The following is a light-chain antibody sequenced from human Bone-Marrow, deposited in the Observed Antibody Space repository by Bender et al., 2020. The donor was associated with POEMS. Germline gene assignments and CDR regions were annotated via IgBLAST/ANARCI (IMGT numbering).Light chain of an antibody. CDR3: QAWDSDTQL. Sequence: SYDLTQPPSVSVSPGQTASITCSGDKLGDKYVCWYQQKPGQSPVMVIYEDTKRPSGIPERFSGSNSGNTATLTISGTQAIDEADYYCQAWDSDTQLFGGGTKLTVL. J-gene: IGLJ2*01. CDR2: EDT. V-gene: IGLV3-1*01. CDR1: KLGDKY.